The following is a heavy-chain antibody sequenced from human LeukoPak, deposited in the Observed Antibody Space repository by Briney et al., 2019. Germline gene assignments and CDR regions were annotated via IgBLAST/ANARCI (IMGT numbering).Heavy chain of an antibody. J-gene: IGHJ3*02. D-gene: IGHD5-12*01. CDR3: ARDQSVVATIKAFDI. CDR2: ISYDGSNK. Sequence: GGSLRLSCAASGFTFSSYAMHWVRQAPGKGLEWVAVISYDGSNKYYADSVKGRFTISRDNSKNTLYLQMNSLRAEDTAVYYCARDQSVVATIKAFDIWGQGTMVTVSS. V-gene: IGHV3-30-3*01. CDR1: GFTFSSYA.